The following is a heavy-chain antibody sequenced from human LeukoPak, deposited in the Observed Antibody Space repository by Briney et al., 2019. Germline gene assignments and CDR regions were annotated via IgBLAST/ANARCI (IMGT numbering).Heavy chain of an antibody. J-gene: IGHJ4*02. CDR2: IYYTGST. V-gene: IGHV4-30-4*01. D-gene: IGHD3-16*02. CDR3: ARGPNYVWGSYQYFDY. Sequence: PSETLSLTCIVSGGSISSGDYYWGWIRQPPGKGLEWIGYIYYTGSTSYNPSLKNRVTILVDTSKNQFSLKLSSVTAADTAVYYCARGPNYVWGSYQYFDYWGQGTLVTVSS. CDR1: GGSISSGDYY.